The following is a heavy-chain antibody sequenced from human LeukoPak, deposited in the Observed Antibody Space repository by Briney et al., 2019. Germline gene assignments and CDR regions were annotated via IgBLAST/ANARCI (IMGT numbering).Heavy chain of an antibody. CDR2: INPNSGGT. V-gene: IGHV1-2*02. J-gene: IGHJ4*02. CDR3: ARDKGDTIFGVVITNYFDY. Sequence: ASVKVFCKASGYTFTGYYMHWVRQAPGQGLEWMGWINPNSGGTNYAQKFQGRVTMTRDTSISTAYMELSRLRSDDTAVYYCARDKGDTIFGVVITNYFDYWGQGTLVTVSS. D-gene: IGHD3-3*01. CDR1: GYTFTGYY.